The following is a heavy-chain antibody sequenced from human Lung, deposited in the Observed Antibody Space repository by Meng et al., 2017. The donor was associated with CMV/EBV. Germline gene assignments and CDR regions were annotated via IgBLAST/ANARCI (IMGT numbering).Heavy chain of an antibody. CDR2: IYPGDSDT. D-gene: IGHD2-2*02. CDR3: ARQLYCSSTSCYTNAFDI. Sequence: SXXGSGYSFTSYWIGWVRQMPGKGLEWMGIIYPGDSDTRYSPSFQGQVTISADKSISTAYLQWSSLKASDTAMYYCARQLYCSSTSCYTNAFDIWXQGTMVTVSS. V-gene: IGHV5-51*01. CDR1: GYSFTSYW. J-gene: IGHJ3*02.